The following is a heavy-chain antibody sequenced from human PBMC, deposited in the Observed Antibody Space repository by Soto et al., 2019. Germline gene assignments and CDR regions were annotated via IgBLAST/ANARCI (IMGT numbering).Heavy chain of an antibody. V-gene: IGHV3-23*01. CDR1: GFSFSILA. D-gene: IGHD2-21*02. CDR3: AKDQTDVTLFDY. Sequence: GGSLRLSCAASGFSFSILAMSWGRQAPGKGLEWVSSISGRGVDTLYADSVKGRFTISRDNSRNTLYLQVNSLRAEDTAVYYCAKDQTDVTLFDYWGQGTLVTSPQ. J-gene: IGHJ4*02. CDR2: ISGRGVDT.